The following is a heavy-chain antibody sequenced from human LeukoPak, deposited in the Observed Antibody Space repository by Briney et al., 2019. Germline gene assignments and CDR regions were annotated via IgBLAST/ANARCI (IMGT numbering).Heavy chain of an antibody. D-gene: IGHD5-12*01. Sequence: GGSLRLSCAASGFTLRSYDMSWVRQAPGKGLEWVAATSGSGVNPYHADSVRGRFTISRDNSQNTLYLQMDSLRAEDTALYYCAKEYSGYDFDYWGQGTLVTVSS. J-gene: IGHJ4*02. CDR2: TSGSGVNP. V-gene: IGHV3-23*01. CDR3: AKEYSGYDFDY. CDR1: GFTLRSYD.